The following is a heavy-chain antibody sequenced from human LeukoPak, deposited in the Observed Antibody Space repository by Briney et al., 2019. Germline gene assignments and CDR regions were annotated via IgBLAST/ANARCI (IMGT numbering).Heavy chain of an antibody. D-gene: IGHD6-13*01. V-gene: IGHV4-59*01. CDR2: IYYSGST. CDR1: GGSISSYY. Sequence: SETLSLTCTVSGGSISSYYWSWIRQPPGKGLEWIGYIYYSGSTNYNPSLKSRVTISVDTSKNQFSLKLSSVTAADTAVYYCARVQLGGQQLVGRFDPWGQGTLVTVSS. CDR3: ARVQLGGQQLVGRFDP. J-gene: IGHJ5*02.